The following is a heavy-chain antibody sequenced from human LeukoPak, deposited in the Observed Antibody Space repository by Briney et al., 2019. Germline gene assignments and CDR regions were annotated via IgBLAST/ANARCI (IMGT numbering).Heavy chain of an antibody. CDR1: GFTFTRYW. CDR3: AKGAIVTASAYFDF. Sequence: GGSLRLSCAASGFTFTRYWMSWVRQAPGKGLEWVSAISTGGGGTYYAASVKGRFTISRDNSKNTLYLQMNSLRAEDTAVYYCAKGAIVTASAYFDFWGQGTLVTVSS. D-gene: IGHD2-21*02. CDR2: ISTGGGGT. V-gene: IGHV3-23*01. J-gene: IGHJ4*02.